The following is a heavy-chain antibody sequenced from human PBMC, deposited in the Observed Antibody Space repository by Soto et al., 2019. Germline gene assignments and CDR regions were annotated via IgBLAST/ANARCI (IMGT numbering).Heavy chain of an antibody. CDR1: GFTFTSSA. D-gene: IGHD2-15*01. CDR3: AADQDIVVVVAAI. J-gene: IGHJ4*02. Sequence: SVKVSCKASGFTFTSSAVQWVRRARGQRLEWIGWIVVGSGNTNYAQKFQERVTITRDMSTSTAYMELSSLRSEDTAVYYCAADQDIVVVVAAIWGQGTLVTVSS. CDR2: IVVGSGNT. V-gene: IGHV1-58*01.